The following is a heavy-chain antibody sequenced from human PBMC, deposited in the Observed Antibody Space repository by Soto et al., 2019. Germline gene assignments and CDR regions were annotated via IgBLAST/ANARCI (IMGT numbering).Heavy chain of an antibody. J-gene: IGHJ2*01. CDR3: ARGDLTYWYFAL. Sequence: ASVKVSCKASGYTFTSYAMHWVRQAPGQRLEWMGWINAGNGNTKYSQKFQGRVTITRDTSASTAYMELSSLRSEDTAVYYCARGDLTYWYFALWGRGTLVTVSS. CDR1: GYTFTSYA. CDR2: INAGNGNT. V-gene: IGHV1-3*01.